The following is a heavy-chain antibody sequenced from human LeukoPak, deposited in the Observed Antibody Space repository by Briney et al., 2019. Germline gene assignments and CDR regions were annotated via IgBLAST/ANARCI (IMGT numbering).Heavy chain of an antibody. Sequence: PGGSLRLSCAASGFTLSSYGTHWVRQAPGKGRGWVAFIRYDGSNKYYADSVKGRFTISRDNSKNPLYLQMNSLRAEDTAVYYCAKDGEWLVNAFDIWGQGTMVTVSS. V-gene: IGHV3-30*02. CDR2: IRYDGSNK. CDR3: AKDGEWLVNAFDI. D-gene: IGHD6-19*01. CDR1: GFTLSSYG. J-gene: IGHJ3*02.